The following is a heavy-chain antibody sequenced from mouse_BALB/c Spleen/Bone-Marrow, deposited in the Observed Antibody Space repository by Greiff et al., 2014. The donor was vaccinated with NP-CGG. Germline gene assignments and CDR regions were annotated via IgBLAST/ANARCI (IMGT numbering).Heavy chain of an antibody. CDR3: ARDSFLITRALDY. CDR2: IWGDGST. Sequence: QVQLQQPGPGLVAPSQSLSITCTVSGFSLTGYGVSWVRQPPGKGLEWLGMIWGDGSTDYNSALKSRLSIGKDNSKSQVFLKMNSLQTDDTARYYCARDSFLITRALDYWGQGTSVTVSS. J-gene: IGHJ4*01. D-gene: IGHD2-4*01. CDR1: GFSLTGYG. V-gene: IGHV2-6-7*01.